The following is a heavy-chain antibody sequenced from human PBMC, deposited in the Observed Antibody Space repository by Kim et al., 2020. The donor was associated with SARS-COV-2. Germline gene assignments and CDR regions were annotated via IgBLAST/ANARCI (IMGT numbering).Heavy chain of an antibody. CDR2: IYYSGST. Sequence: SETLSLTCTVSGGSISSSSYYWGWIRQPPGKGLEWIGSIYYSGSTYYNPSLKSRVTISVDTSKNQFSLKLSSVTAADTAVYYCARHLIVGATTAGWFDPWGQGTLVTVSS. D-gene: IGHD1-26*01. CDR1: GGSISSSSYY. CDR3: ARHLIVGATTAGWFDP. J-gene: IGHJ5*02. V-gene: IGHV4-39*01.